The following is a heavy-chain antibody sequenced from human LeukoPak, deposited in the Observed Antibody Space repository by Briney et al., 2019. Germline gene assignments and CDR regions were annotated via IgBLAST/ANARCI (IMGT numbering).Heavy chain of an antibody. D-gene: IGHD3-10*01. CDR2: ISSGATYE. Sequence: GGSLRLSCAASGFSFSTYAMHWVRQAPGKGLEWVSLISSGATYEYYADSVKGRFTISRDNSKNTLYLQLNSLRAEDTAVYYCARDSTYYYDSGSSGPHYFDNWGQGTLVTVSS. CDR1: GFSFSTYA. J-gene: IGHJ4*02. CDR3: ARDSTYYYDSGSSGPHYFDN. V-gene: IGHV3-30*01.